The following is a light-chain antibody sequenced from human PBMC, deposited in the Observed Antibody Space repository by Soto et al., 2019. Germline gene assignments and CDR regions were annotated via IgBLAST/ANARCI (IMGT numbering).Light chain of an antibody. Sequence: QSALTQPPSVSGSPGQSVTISCTGTSSDVGSYNRVSWYQQPPGTAPKLMIYEVSNRPSGVPDRFSGSKSGNTASLTISGLPAADEADYYCSLYTSSSTLYVFGTGTKLTVL. CDR2: EVS. CDR3: SLYTSSSTLYV. J-gene: IGLJ1*01. V-gene: IGLV2-18*01. CDR1: SSDVGSYNR.